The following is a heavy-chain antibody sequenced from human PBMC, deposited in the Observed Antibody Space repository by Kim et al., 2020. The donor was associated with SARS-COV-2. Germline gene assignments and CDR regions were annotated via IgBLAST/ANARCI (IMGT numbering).Heavy chain of an antibody. V-gene: IGHV3-48*02. CDR3: AKRYFDVGNAFDI. J-gene: IGHJ3*02. D-gene: IGHD3-9*01. Sequence: YADSVKGRFTISRDNAKNSLYLQMNSLRDEDTAVYYCAKRYFDVGNAFDIWGQGTMVTVSS.